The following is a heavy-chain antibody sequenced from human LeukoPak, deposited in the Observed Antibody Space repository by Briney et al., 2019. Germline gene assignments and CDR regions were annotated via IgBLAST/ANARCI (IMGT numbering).Heavy chain of an antibody. CDR2: MNPNSGNT. CDR1: GYTFTSYD. J-gene: IGHJ5*02. V-gene: IGHV1-8*01. D-gene: IGHD2-2*01. CDR3: ARGIVVVPAAIGGRRDWFDP. Sequence: EASVKVSCKASGYTFTSYDINWVRQATGQGLEWMGWMNPNSGNTGYAQKFQGRVTMTRNTSMSTAYMELSSLRSEDTAVYYCARGIVVVPAAIGGRRDWFDPWGQGTLVTVSS.